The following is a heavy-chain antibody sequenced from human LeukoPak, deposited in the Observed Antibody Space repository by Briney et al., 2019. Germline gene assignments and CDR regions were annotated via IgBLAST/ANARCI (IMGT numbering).Heavy chain of an antibody. CDR3: AKDQGIASYYLDY. CDR2: ISWNSGSI. V-gene: IGHV3-9*01. J-gene: IGHJ4*02. CDR1: GFTFDDYA. D-gene: IGHD6-13*01. Sequence: PGGSLRLSCAASGFTFDDYAMHWVRQAPGKGLEWVSGISWNSGSIGYADSEKGRFTISRDNAKNSLYLQMNSLRAEDTALYYCAKDQGIASYYLDYWGQGTLVTVSS.